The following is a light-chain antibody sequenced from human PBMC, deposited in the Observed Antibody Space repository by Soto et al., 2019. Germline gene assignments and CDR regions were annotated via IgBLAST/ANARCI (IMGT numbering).Light chain of an antibody. V-gene: IGLV1-47*01. J-gene: IGLJ3*02. CDR1: RSNIGSAI. CDR3: VAWDDNHGARV. CDR2: MNS. Sequence: QSVLTQPPSLSGTPGQTVTISCIGSRSNIGSAIVHWYQQLPGTAPKHLIYMNSQRPSGVPDRFSGSKSGTSASLVITGLRPEDEAAYYCVAWDDNHGARVFGGVTNLTVL.